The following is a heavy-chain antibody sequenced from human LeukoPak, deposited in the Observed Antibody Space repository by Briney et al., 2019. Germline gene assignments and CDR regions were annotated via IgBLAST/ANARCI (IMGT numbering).Heavy chain of an antibody. D-gene: IGHD5-24*01. V-gene: IGHV3-30*04. J-gene: IGHJ4*02. CDR1: GFPFSGYT. CDR2: ISDDGRRN. CDR3: AREGRWVQLALGY. Sequence: PGGSLRLSCAASGFPFSGYTMHWVRQSPGKGLEWVALISDDGRRNYYADSVKGRFTISRENSNSTVYLQMNSLRPGDTAIYFCAREGRWVQLALGYWGQGTLVTV.